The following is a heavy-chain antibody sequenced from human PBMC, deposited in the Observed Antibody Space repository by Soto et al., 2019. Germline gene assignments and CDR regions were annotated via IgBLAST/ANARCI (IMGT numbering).Heavy chain of an antibody. Sequence: SETLSLTCAVSGGSISSGGYSWSWIRQPPGKGLEWIGYIYHSGSTYYTPSLKSRVTISVDRSKNQFSLKLSSVTAADTAVYYCARNGGGSYSRGAFDIWGQGTMVTVSS. CDR1: GGSISSGGYS. CDR3: ARNGGGSYSRGAFDI. V-gene: IGHV4-30-2*01. D-gene: IGHD1-26*01. CDR2: IYHSGST. J-gene: IGHJ3*02.